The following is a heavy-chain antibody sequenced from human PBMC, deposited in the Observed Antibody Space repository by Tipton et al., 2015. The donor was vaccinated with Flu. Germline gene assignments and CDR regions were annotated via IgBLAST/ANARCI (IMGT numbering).Heavy chain of an antibody. D-gene: IGHD6-19*01. CDR1: SYPITTNFY. Sequence: LRLSCTVSSYPITTNFYWGWIRQSPGKGLQWIAIVYQSGDTYYNPSFRSRVTLSIDTSKNQFFLKLTFVTAADTATYYCARVGSDSSALDWGQGTPVTVSS. CDR2: VYQSGDT. J-gene: IGHJ4*02. V-gene: IGHV4-38-2*02. CDR3: ARVGSDSSALD.